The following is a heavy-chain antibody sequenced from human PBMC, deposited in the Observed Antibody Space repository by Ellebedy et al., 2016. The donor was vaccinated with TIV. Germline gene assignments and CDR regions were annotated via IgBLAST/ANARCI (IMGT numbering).Heavy chain of an antibody. CDR1: GFTFSSYW. CDR3: ARGVTTVSYDAFDI. D-gene: IGHD4-17*01. Sequence: GESLKISCAASGFTFSSYWMGWVRQAPGKGLGWVANIKQDGSEKYYVDSVKGRFTISRDNAKNSLYLQMNSLRAEDTAVYYCARGVTTVSYDAFDIWGQGTMVTVSS. CDR2: IKQDGSEK. V-gene: IGHV3-7*01. J-gene: IGHJ3*02.